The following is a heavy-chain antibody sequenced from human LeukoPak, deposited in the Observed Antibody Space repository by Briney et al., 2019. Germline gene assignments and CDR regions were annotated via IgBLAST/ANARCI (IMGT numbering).Heavy chain of an antibody. CDR1: GVSFSGYH. Sequence: PSETLSLTCAVYGVSFSGYHWGWIRQPPGKGLEWIGEMNHSGGANHNPSLKSRVAISVDTSKNQFSLKLTSVTAADTAVYFCSRGLQQMAQTRSAYFDSWGQGTLVTVSS. CDR2: MNHSGGA. J-gene: IGHJ4*02. CDR3: SRGLQQMAQTRSAYFDS. V-gene: IGHV4-34*01. D-gene: IGHD6-13*01.